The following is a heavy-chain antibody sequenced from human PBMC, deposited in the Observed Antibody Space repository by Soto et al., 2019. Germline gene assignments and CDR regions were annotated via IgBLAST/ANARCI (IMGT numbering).Heavy chain of an antibody. CDR1: GGTLSIDA. CDR3: ARHVGYDANFDF. CDR2: IIPIFGTA. Sequence: ASVKVSCRASGGTLSIDAISWLRQAPGQGLEWMGGIIPIFGTANYAQKFQGRVTITADKSTSTAYMELSRLTSAATAVFYCARHVGYDANFDFCGQGSLVTVSS. V-gene: IGHV1-69*06. J-gene: IGHJ4*02. D-gene: IGHD5-12*01.